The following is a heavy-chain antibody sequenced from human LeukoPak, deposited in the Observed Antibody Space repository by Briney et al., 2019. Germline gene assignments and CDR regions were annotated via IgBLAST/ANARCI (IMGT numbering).Heavy chain of an antibody. Sequence: SETLSLTCTVSGGSISSYYWSWIRQPPGKGLEWIGYIYYSGSTNYNPSLKSRVTISVDTSKNQFSLKLSSVTAADTAVYYCAANYYDSSGYPYWYFDLWGRGTLVTVSS. CDR1: GGSISSYY. V-gene: IGHV4-59*01. CDR2: IYYSGST. CDR3: AANYYDSSGYPYWYFDL. J-gene: IGHJ2*01. D-gene: IGHD3-22*01.